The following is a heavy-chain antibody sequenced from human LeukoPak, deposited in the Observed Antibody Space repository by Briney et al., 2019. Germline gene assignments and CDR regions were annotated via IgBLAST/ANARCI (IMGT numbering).Heavy chain of an antibody. CDR2: TRNKANSYTT. V-gene: IGHV3-72*01. J-gene: IGHJ3*02. Sequence: GGSLRLSCAAYGFTFSDHYMDWVRQAPGRGLEWVGCTRNKANSYTTEYAASVKGRFTIARDGSKNSLYLQMNSLKTEDTAVYYCARVKDYVGAFDIWGQGTMVTVSS. CDR1: GFTFSDHY. D-gene: IGHD4-23*01. CDR3: ARVKDYVGAFDI.